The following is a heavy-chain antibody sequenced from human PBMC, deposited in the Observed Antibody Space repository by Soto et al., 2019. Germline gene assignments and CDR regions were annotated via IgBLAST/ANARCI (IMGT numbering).Heavy chain of an antibody. V-gene: IGHV1-3*01. CDR2: INAGNGNT. D-gene: IGHD5-12*01. CDR3: ARGKRLRPDDAFDI. J-gene: IGHJ3*02. Sequence: ASVKVSCTASGYTFTSYAMHWVRQAPGQRLEWMGWINAGNGNTKYSQKFQGRVTITRDTSASTAYMELSSLRSEDTAVYYCARGKRLRPDDAFDIWGQGTMVTVSS. CDR1: GYTFTSYA.